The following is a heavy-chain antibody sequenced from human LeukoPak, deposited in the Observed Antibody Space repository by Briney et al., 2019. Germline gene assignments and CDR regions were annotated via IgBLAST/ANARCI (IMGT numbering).Heavy chain of an antibody. Sequence: GRSLRLSFAAAGFTFSSYSINWARQPPGSWLGLGSYIIMNSSTIYYADSVKGRFTISRDNAKNSLYLQMHSLRVEDTAVYYCERDYGSGSYPVYWGQGTLVTVSS. CDR2: IIMNSSTI. CDR1: GFTFSSYS. CDR3: ERDYGSGSYPVY. V-gene: IGHV3-48*01. D-gene: IGHD3-10*01. J-gene: IGHJ4*02.